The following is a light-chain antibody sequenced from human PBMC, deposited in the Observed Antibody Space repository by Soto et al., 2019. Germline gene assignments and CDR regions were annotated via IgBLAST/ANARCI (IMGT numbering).Light chain of an antibody. Sequence: AIQMTLSPPSLSASVGDRVIITCLASQDIRVDVGWLQQRPGHAPNLLIYAASTLHTGVPSTFTGSGSGTDFTLTIHDLQPEDVATYFCLQDYEFPYTFGQGTTVDIK. CDR1: QDIRVD. J-gene: IGKJ2*01. CDR3: LQDYEFPYT. CDR2: AAS. V-gene: IGKV1-6*01.